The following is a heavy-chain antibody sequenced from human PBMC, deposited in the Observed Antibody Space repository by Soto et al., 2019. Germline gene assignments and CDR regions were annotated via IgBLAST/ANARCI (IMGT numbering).Heavy chain of an antibody. CDR2: IYYSGST. V-gene: IGHV4-30-4*01. D-gene: IGHD3-22*01. CDR3: ARSQYYYDSSGYYLNWFDP. Sequence: PSETLSLTCTVSGGSISSGDYYWSWIRQPPGKGLEWIGYIYYSGSTYYNPSLKSRVTISVDTSKNQFSLKLSSVTAADTAVYYCARSQYYYDSSGYYLNWFDPWGQGTLVTVSS. CDR1: GGSISSGDYY. J-gene: IGHJ5*02.